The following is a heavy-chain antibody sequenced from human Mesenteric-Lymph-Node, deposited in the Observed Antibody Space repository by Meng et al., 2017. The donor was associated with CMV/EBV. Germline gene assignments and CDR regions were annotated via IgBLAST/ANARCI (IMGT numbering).Heavy chain of an antibody. CDR3: AKDLDTSGYYSHYYYYGMDV. D-gene: IGHD3-22*01. J-gene: IGHJ6*02. CDR2: ISWNSGSI. Sequence: GGSLRLSCAASGFTFDDYAMHWVRQAPGKGLEWVSGISWNSGSIGYADSVKGRFTISRDNSKNTLYLQMNSLRAEDTAVYYCAKDLDTSGYYSHYYYYGMDVWGQGTTVTVSS. V-gene: IGHV3-9*01. CDR1: GFTFDDYA.